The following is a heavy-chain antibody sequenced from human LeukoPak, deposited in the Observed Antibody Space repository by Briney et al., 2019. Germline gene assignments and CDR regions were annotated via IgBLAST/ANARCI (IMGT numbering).Heavy chain of an antibody. Sequence: GESLKISCKGSGSSFTSYWIGWVRQMPGKGLEWMGIIYPGDSDTRYSPSFQGQVTISADKSISTAYLQWSSLKASDTAMYYCARHVPLYYYDSSGYNYFDYWGQGTLVTVSS. J-gene: IGHJ4*02. CDR3: ARHVPLYYYDSSGYNYFDY. CDR2: IYPGDSDT. V-gene: IGHV5-51*01. D-gene: IGHD3-22*01. CDR1: GSSFTSYW.